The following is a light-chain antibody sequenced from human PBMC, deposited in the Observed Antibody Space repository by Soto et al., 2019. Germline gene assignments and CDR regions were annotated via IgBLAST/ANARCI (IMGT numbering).Light chain of an antibody. V-gene: IGLV2-18*02. CDR1: SSDVGSYNR. CDR3: SSYTSSSTYV. Sequence: QSVLTQPPSVSGSPGQSVAISCTGTSSDVGSYNRVSWYQQPPGTAPKVMIYEVSNRPSGVPDRFSGSKSGNTASLTISGLQAEDVADYYCSSYTSSSTYVFGTGTKVTVL. J-gene: IGLJ1*01. CDR2: EVS.